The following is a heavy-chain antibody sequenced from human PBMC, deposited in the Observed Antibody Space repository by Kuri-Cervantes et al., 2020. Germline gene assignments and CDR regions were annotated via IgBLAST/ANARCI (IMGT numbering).Heavy chain of an antibody. CDR2: IYSGGDT. Sequence: GGSLRLSCAASGFTFSSYAMSWVRQAPGKGLEWVSVIYSGGDTYYAESVKGRFTISRDDSKNTLYLQMNSLRAEDTAVYYCARLLYFDQWGQGTLVTVSS. V-gene: IGHV3-53*01. J-gene: IGHJ4*02. CDR1: GFTFSSYA. CDR3: ARLLYFDQ.